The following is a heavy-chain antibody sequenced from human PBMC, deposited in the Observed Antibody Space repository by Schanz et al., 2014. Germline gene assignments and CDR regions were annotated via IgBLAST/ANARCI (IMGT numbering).Heavy chain of an antibody. CDR3: AKEDRNHNSDYVY. CDR2: IRYDGSSK. D-gene: IGHD3-22*01. CDR1: GFTFTSYS. V-gene: IGHV3-30*02. Sequence: QVQLVQSGGGVVQPGGSLRLSCAASGFTFTSYSMHWVRQAPGRGLEWVAFIRYDGSSKYYADSVRGRFTISRDDSKNTLYLQMNSLRPEDTAVYYCAKEDRNHNSDYVYWGQGTLVNVSS. J-gene: IGHJ4*02.